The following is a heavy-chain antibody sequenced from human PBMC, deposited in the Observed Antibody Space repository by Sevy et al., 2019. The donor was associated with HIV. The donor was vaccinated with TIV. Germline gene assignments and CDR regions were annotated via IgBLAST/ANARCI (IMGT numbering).Heavy chain of an antibody. CDR2: LSFVCGKI. CDR3: AREGCTRPHDY. D-gene: IGHD2-8*01. J-gene: IGHJ4*02. Sequence: GGSLRLSCAASGFAFYDYSMSWIRQAPGKGLEWVATLSFVCGKINYADSVKGRFTISRDNLKNSFYLQMDNLRVEDTALYYCAREGCTRPHDYWGQGTRVTVSS. CDR1: GFAFYDYS. V-gene: IGHV3-23*01.